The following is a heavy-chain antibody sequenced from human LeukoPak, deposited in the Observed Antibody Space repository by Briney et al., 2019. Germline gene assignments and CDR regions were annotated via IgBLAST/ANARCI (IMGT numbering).Heavy chain of an antibody. CDR2: IIPIFGTA. V-gene: IGHV1-69*05. J-gene: IGHJ4*02. Sequence: SVKVSCKASGGTFSSYAISWVRQAPGQGLEWMGRIIPIFGTANYAQKFQGRVTITTDESTSTAYMELRSLRSDDTAVYYCASDLTGSGSYVDYWGQGTLVTVSS. D-gene: IGHD3-10*01. CDR3: ASDLTGSGSYVDY. CDR1: GGTFSSYA.